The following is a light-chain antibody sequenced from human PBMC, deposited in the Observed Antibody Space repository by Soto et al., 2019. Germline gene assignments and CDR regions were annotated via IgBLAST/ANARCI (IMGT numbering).Light chain of an antibody. CDR3: QQYCSSPPIT. Sequence: IVVTQSPGTLSVSPGERATLSCRASQSVSSSYLAWYQQKPAQPPRRLIYCASSTATGIPDTFCGSGSATDFSLPISRLVPADYAAYYCQQYCSSPPITFGQGTRLEIK. CDR2: CAS. V-gene: IGKV3-20*01. CDR1: QSVSSSY. J-gene: IGKJ5*01.